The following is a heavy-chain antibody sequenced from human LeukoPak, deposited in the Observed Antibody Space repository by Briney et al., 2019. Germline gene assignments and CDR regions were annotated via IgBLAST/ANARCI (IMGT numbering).Heavy chain of an antibody. CDR2: VSNSGTT. D-gene: IGHD6-19*01. CDR3: ARAPGSGWSD. V-gene: IGHV4-38-2*02. CDR1: GYSVSGGYY. J-gene: IGHJ4*02. Sequence: SETLSLTCIVSGYSVSGGYYWGWSRRSPGKGLEWLAAVSNSGTTYYSPSLKGRVTISLDTFKNEFSLRLTSVTAADTGVYYCARAPGSGWSDWGQGARVTVSS.